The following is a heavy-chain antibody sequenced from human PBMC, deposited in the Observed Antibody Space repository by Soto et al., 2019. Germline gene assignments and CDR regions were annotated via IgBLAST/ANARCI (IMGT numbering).Heavy chain of an antibody. CDR1: GFTFSSYG. CDR2: ISYDGSNK. CDR3: AKDAPSDY. J-gene: IGHJ4*02. V-gene: IGHV3-30*18. Sequence: QVQLVESGGGVVQPGRSLRLSCVASGFTFSSYGMHWVRQAPGKGLEWVAVISYDGSNKYYADSVKGRFTISRDNSKNTLYLQMNSLRAEDTAVYYCAKDAPSDYWGQGTLVTVSS.